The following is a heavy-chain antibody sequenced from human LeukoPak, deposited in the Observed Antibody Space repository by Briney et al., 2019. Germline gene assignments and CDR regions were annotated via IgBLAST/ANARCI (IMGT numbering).Heavy chain of an antibody. CDR3: ARDRGDGYNYYFDY. V-gene: IGHV3-30*01. Sequence: PGRSLRLSCAASGFTFSSYAMHWVRQAPGKGLEWVAVISYDGSNKYYADSVKGRFTISRDSSKNTLYLQMNSLRAEDTAVYYCARDRGDGYNYYFDYWGQGTLVTVSS. J-gene: IGHJ4*02. D-gene: IGHD5-24*01. CDR1: GFTFSSYA. CDR2: ISYDGSNK.